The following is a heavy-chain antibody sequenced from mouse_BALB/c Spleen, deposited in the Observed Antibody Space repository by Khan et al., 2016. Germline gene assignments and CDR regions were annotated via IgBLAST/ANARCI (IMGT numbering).Heavy chain of an antibody. D-gene: IGHD2-4*01. CDR3: ARGYDDYDAAWFAY. Sequence: QVQLQQPGAELVKPGASVKLSCKASGYTFTSYWMHWVKQRPGQGLEWIGEINPSNGRTNYNEKFKSKTTLTVDKSSSTAYMQLSSLASEDAAVYYCARGYDDYDAAWFAYWGQGTLVTVSA. V-gene: IGHV1S81*02. CDR1: GYTFTSYW. CDR2: INPSNGRT. J-gene: IGHJ3*01.